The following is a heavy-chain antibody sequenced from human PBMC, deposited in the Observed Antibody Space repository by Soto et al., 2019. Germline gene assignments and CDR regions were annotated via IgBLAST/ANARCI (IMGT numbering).Heavy chain of an antibody. CDR3: ARDVLDSENYYYYRMDV. CDR2: IYYSGST. CDR1: GGSISSGDYY. Sequence: SETLSLTCTVSGGSISSGDYYWSWIRQPPGKGLEWIGYIYYSGSTYYNPSLKSRVTISVDTSKNQFSLKLSSVTAADTAVYYCARDVLDSENYYYYRMDVWGQGTTVTVSS. D-gene: IGHD3-3*01. V-gene: IGHV4-30-4*01. J-gene: IGHJ6*02.